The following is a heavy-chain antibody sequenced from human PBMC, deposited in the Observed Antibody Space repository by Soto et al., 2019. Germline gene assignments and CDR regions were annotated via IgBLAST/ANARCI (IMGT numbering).Heavy chain of an antibody. J-gene: IGHJ6*02. CDR3: ARQVRYSGSYSYYGLDV. D-gene: IGHD1-26*01. CDR2: IYPGDSDT. Sequence: GESLKISCKGSGYSFNTYWIGWVRQMPGKGLEWMGIIYPGDSDTRYSPSSQGQVTISADKSISTAYLQWSSLKASDTAIYYCARQVRYSGSYSYYGLDVWGQGTTVTVSS. V-gene: IGHV5-51*01. CDR1: GYSFNTYW.